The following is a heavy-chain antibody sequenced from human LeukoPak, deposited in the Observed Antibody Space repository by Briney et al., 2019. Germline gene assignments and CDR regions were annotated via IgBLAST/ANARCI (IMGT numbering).Heavy chain of an antibody. CDR1: GFTFSSYA. CDR3: AKGSGTSGNPDY. J-gene: IGHJ4*02. D-gene: IGHD2-8*01. V-gene: IGHV3-30*04. CDR2: ISYDGSNK. Sequence: GGSLRLSCAASGFTFSSYAMHWVRQAPGKGLVWLAVISYDGSNKYYADSVKGRFTISRDNSKNTLYLQMNSLRTEDTAVYYCAKGSGTSGNPDYWGQGTLVTVSS.